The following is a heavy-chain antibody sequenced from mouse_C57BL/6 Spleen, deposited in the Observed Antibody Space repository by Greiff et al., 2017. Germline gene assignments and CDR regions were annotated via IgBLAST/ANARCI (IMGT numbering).Heavy chain of an antibody. CDR2: ISSGGSYT. D-gene: IGHD2-2*01. CDR1: GFTFSSYG. CDR3: ARPYGYDAYYFDY. V-gene: IGHV5-6*02. Sequence: EVMLVESGGDLVKPGGSLKLSCAASGFTFSSYGMSWVRQTPDKRLEWVATISSGGSYTYYPDSVKGRFTISRDNAKNTLYLQMSSLKSEDTAMYYCARPYGYDAYYFDYWGQGTTLTVSS. J-gene: IGHJ2*01.